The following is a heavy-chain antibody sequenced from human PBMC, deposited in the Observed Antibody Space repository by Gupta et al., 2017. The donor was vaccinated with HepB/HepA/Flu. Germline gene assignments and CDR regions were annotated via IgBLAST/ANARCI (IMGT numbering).Heavy chain of an antibody. CDR2: ISVSGGVT. Sequence: EVHLLESGGGLVQPGGSLRLSCVTSGFTFSHYAMSWVRQAPGKGLESVSAISVSGGVTYYIDSVRGRFTISRDNPKDTVYLQMNSLTVEDTATYFCARNGTGWYVDSWGQGTVVSVSS. D-gene: IGHD6-19*01. CDR1: GFTFSHYA. J-gene: IGHJ5*02. V-gene: IGHV3-23*01. CDR3: ARNGTGWYVDS.